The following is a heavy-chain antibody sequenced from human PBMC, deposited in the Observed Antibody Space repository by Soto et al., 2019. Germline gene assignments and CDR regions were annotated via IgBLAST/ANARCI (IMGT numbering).Heavy chain of an antibody. CDR2: IRSKANSYAT. CDR3: SRLTIFGVLN. V-gene: IGHV3-73*02. CDR1: GFTFSGSA. J-gene: IGHJ4*02. D-gene: IGHD3-3*01. Sequence: EVQLVESGGGLVQPGGSLKLSCAASGFTFSGSAMHWVRQASGKGLEWVGRIRSKANSYATAYAASVKGRFTISRDDSKNTAYLQMNSRKTEDTAVYYCSRLTIFGVLNGGQGTLVTVSS.